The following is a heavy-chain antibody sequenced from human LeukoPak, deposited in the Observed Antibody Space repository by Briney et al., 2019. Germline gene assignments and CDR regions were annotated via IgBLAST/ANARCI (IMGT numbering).Heavy chain of an antibody. CDR3: ARGGEDPSLFDY. CDR2: IIPIFGTA. V-gene: IGHV1-69*06. D-gene: IGHD3-16*01. CDR1: GGTFSSYA. J-gene: IGHJ4*02. Sequence: GASVKVSCKASGGTFSSYAISWVRQAPGQGLEWMGGIIPIFGTANYAQKFQGRVTITADKSTSTAYMELSSLRSDDTAVYYCARGGEDPSLFDYWGQGTLVTVSS.